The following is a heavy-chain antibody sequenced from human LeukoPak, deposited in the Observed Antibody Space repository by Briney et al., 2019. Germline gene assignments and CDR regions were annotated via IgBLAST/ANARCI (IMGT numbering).Heavy chain of an antibody. CDR3: ARDRSSGWYVYDY. CDR2: LYSGGRT. CDR1: GFTVSSNY. J-gene: IGHJ4*02. Sequence: GGSLRLSCAASGFTVSSNYMSWVRHAPGEGLEWVPVLYSGGRTYYADSVKGRLTISRNTYKNTLYRQMNSLRADDTAVYYCARDRSSGWYVYDYWGQGTLVTVSS. V-gene: IGHV3-66*01. D-gene: IGHD6-19*01.